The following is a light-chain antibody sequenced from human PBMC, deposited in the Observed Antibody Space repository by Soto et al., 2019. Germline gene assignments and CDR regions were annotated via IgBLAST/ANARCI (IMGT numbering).Light chain of an antibody. CDR2: DVS. J-gene: IGLJ2*01. V-gene: IGLV2-14*03. CDR1: SSDVGGYNY. CDR3: CSYTGSSTPVV. Sequence: QSVLTQPASVSGSPGQSITISRTGTSSDVGGYNYVSWYQQHPGKAPKLMIYDVSNRPSGVSNRFSGSKSGNTASLTISGLQAEDEADYYCCSYTGSSTPVVFGGGTKVTVL.